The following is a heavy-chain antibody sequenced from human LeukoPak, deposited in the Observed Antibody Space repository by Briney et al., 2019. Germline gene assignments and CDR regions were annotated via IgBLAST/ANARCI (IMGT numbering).Heavy chain of an antibody. CDR1: GYTFTSYG. V-gene: IGHV1-18*01. Sequence: GASVKVSCKASGYTFTSYGISWVRQAPGQGLEWMGWISAYNGNTNYAQKLQGRVTMTTDTSTSTAYMELRSLRSDGTAVYYCARDSEMVRGVITDPNFDYWGQGTLVTVSS. CDR3: ARDSEMVRGVITDPNFDY. CDR2: ISAYNGNT. J-gene: IGHJ4*02. D-gene: IGHD3-10*01.